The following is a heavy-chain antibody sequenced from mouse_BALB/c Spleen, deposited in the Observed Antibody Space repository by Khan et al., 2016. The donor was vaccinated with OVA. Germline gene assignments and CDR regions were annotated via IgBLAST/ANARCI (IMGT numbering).Heavy chain of an antibody. CDR3: AKDPPYYAMDY. V-gene: IGHV2-6-5*01. CDR1: GFSLTDYA. CDR2: IWGGGSK. Sequence: QVQLKQSGPGLVAPSQSLSITCTVSGFSLTDYAVSWIRQPPGKGQEWLGVIWGGGSKYYNSALKSRLSISKDNSKSQVFLKMNSLQTDDTAMYYCAKDPPYYAMDYWGQGTSVTVSS. J-gene: IGHJ4*01.